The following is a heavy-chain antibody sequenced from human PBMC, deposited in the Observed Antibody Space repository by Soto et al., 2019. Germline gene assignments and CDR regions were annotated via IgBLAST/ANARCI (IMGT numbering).Heavy chain of an antibody. CDR1: GFTFSSYA. CDR2: ISYDGSNK. Sequence: QVQLVESGGGVVQPGRSLRLSCAASGFTFSSYAMHWVRQAPGKGLEWVAVISYDGSNKYYADSVKGRFTISRDNSKNTLYLQMNSLRAEDTAVYYCARDLSPQLPRVFDYWGQGTLVTVSS. V-gene: IGHV3-30-3*01. D-gene: IGHD1-1*01. CDR3: ARDLSPQLPRVFDY. J-gene: IGHJ4*02.